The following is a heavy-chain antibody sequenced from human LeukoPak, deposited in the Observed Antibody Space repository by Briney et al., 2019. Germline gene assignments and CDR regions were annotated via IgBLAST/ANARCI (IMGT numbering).Heavy chain of an antibody. Sequence: PSETLSLTCTVSGGSISTYFWSWIRQPPGKGLEWIGYIYYSGSTNYNPSLKSRVTISVDTSKNQFSLNLNSVTAADTAVYYCARGRDGYKSAFDIWGQGTMVTVSS. CDR2: IYYSGST. CDR3: ARGRDGYKSAFDI. V-gene: IGHV4-59*01. D-gene: IGHD5-24*01. J-gene: IGHJ3*02. CDR1: GGSISTYF.